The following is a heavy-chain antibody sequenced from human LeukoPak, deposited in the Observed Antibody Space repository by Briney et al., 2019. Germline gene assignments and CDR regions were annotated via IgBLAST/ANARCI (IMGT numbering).Heavy chain of an antibody. Sequence: SGGSLRLSCAASGFTFSRYSMNWVRQAPGKGLEWVSSISSSSSNIYYADSVKGRFTISRDNAKNSLYLQMNSLRAEDTAVYYCAVQYCSSTSCYFDYWGQGTLVTVSS. V-gene: IGHV3-21*01. CDR1: GFTFSRYS. J-gene: IGHJ4*02. CDR2: ISSSSSNI. CDR3: AVQYCSSTSCYFDY. D-gene: IGHD2-2*01.